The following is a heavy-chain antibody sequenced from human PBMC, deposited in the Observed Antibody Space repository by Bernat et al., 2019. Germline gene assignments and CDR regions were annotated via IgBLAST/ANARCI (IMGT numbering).Heavy chain of an antibody. D-gene: IGHD2-2*01. V-gene: IGHV3-30*01. CDR1: GFTFSSYA. CDR2: ISYDGSNK. CDR3: ARRGVPAAKDAFDI. Sequence: QVQLVESGGGVVQPGRSLRLSCAASGFTFSSYAMRWVRQAPGKGLEWVAVISYDGSNKYYADSVKGRFTISRDNSKNTLYLQMNSLRAEDTAVYYCARRGVPAAKDAFDIWGQGTMVTVSS. J-gene: IGHJ3*02.